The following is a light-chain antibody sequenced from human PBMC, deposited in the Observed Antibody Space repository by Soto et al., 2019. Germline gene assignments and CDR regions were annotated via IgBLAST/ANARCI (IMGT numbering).Light chain of an antibody. J-gene: IGLJ3*02. CDR1: SSDVGSYNY. CDR2: DVS. Sequence: QSALTQPASVSGSPGQSITISCTGTSSDVGSYNYVSWHQQHPGKAPKLMIYDVSSRPSGVSNRFSGSKSGNTASLTISGLQAEDEADYYCSSYAISTVGVFGGGTKLTVL. CDR3: SSYAISTVGV. V-gene: IGLV2-14*01.